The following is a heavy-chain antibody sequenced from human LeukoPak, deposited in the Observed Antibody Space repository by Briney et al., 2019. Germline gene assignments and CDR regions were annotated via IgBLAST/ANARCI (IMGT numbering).Heavy chain of an antibody. CDR1: GGSFSGYY. CDR3: ARGHCSGGSCYYYYYGMDV. V-gene: IGHV4-59*01. J-gene: IGHJ6*02. CDR2: IYYSGST. D-gene: IGHD2-15*01. Sequence: SETLSLTCAVYGGSFSGYYWSWIRQPPGKGLEWIGYIYYSGSTNYNPSLKSRVTISVDTSKNQFSLKLSSVTAADTAVYYRARGHCSGGSCYYYYYGMDVWGQGTTVTVSS.